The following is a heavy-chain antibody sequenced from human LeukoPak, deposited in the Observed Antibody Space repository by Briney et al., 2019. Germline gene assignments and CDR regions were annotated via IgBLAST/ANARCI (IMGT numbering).Heavy chain of an antibody. Sequence: PSETLSLTCTVSGGSISSSSYYWGWIRQPPGKGLEWIGSIYYSGSTYYNPSLKSRVTISVDTSKNQFSLKLSSVTAADTAVYYCARAPFYCSGGSCYWFDPWGQGTLVTVSS. CDR2: IYYSGST. V-gene: IGHV4-39*07. CDR1: GGSISSSSYY. D-gene: IGHD2-15*01. J-gene: IGHJ5*02. CDR3: ARAPFYCSGGSCYWFDP.